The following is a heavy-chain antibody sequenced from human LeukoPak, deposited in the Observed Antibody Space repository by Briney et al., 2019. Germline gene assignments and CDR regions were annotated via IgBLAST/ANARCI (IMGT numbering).Heavy chain of an antibody. Sequence: GGSLRLSCAASGFTFSRYDLSWVRQAPGKGLECVSTISRGVGTTYYADSVKGRFTISRDNSKNTLYLQMNNLRADDTAVYYCAKDGRAYYYDSSGYWGQGTLVTVSS. CDR3: AKDGRAYYYDSSGY. J-gene: IGHJ4*02. CDR1: GFTFSRYD. V-gene: IGHV3-23*01. D-gene: IGHD3-22*01. CDR2: ISRGVGTT.